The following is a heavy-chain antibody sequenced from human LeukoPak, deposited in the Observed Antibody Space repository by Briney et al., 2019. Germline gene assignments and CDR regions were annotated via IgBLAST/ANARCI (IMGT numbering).Heavy chain of an antibody. CDR1: GFTFSSYA. CDR3: AKDYRTSTDYYYDSSGYQYQYFDY. J-gene: IGHJ4*02. D-gene: IGHD3-22*01. V-gene: IGHV3-23*01. Sequence: GGSLRLSCAASGFTFSSYAMSWVRQAPGKGLEWVSAISGSGGSTYYADSVKGRFTISRDNSKNTLYLQMNSLRAEDTAVYYCAKDYRTSTDYYYDSSGYQYQYFDYWGQGTLVTVSS. CDR2: ISGSGGST.